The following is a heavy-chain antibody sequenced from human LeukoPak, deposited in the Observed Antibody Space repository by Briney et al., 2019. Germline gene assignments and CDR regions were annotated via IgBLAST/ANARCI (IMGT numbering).Heavy chain of an antibody. J-gene: IGHJ4*02. CDR2: INPNSGGT. D-gene: IGHD3-22*01. CDR3: ASEYYYDNSGYYPFDY. Sequence: ASVKVSCKASGYTFTSYYMHWVRQAPGQGLEWMGWINPNSGGTNYAQKFQGRVTMTRDTSISTAYMELSRLRSDDTAVYYCASEYYYDNSGYYPFDYWGQGTLVTVSS. CDR1: GYTFTSYY. V-gene: IGHV1-2*02.